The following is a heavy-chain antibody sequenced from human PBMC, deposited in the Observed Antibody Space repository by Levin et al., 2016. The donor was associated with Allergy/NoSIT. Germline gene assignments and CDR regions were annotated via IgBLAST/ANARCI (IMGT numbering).Heavy chain of an antibody. CDR1: GFTFSNAW. CDR3: TTDQNYYDSSGYSDAFDI. V-gene: IGHV3-15*01. J-gene: IGHJ3*02. D-gene: IGHD3-22*01. Sequence: GESLKISCAASGFTFSNAWMSWVRQAPGKGLEWVGRIKSKTDGGTTDYAAPVKGRFTISRDDSKNTLYLQMNSLKTEDTAVYYCTTDQNYYDSSGYSDAFDIWGQGTMVTVSS. CDR2: IKSKTDGGTT.